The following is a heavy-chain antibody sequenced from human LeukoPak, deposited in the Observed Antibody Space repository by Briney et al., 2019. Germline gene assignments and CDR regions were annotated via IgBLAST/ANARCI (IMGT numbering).Heavy chain of an antibody. CDR3: AKGRAVACTPGEDFLLDT. Sequence: GGSLRLSCAASGFSFSEYWMSWVRQAPGKGLEWVANIKQDGSENYYVDSVKGRFTISRDNAKKSLYLQMNSLRVEDTAVYYCAKGRAVACTPGEDFLLDTLGQGTMVTVSS. D-gene: IGHD6-19*01. V-gene: IGHV3-7*03. CDR1: GFSFSEYW. J-gene: IGHJ3*02. CDR2: IKQDGSEN.